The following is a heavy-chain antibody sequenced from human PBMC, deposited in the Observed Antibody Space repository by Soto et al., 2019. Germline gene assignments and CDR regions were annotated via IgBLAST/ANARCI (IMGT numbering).Heavy chain of an antibody. J-gene: IGHJ5*02. CDR1: GGSVRDGSYY. CDR3: AGYNWNYYFDP. V-gene: IGHV4-61*01. D-gene: IGHD1-7*01. CDR2: IYHSGST. Sequence: LSLTCTVSGGSVRDGSYYWAWLRQPPGKGLEWIGHIYHSGSTIYNPSLKSRVTISIDTSKSQFSLNLNSMTAADTAVYYCAGYNWNYYFDPWGQGTLVTVSS.